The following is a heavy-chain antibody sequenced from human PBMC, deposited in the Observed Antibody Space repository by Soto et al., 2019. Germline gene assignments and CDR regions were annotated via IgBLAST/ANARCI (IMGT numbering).Heavy chain of an antibody. J-gene: IGHJ4*02. D-gene: IGHD6-19*01. CDR2: IYWDDDK. V-gene: IGHV2-5*02. CDR1: GFSLSTSGVS. Sequence: QITLKESGPTLVKPTQTLTLTCTFSGFSLSTSGVSVGWIRQPPGKALEWLALIYWDDDKRYSPSLKSRLTIPKDPSKNQVVLTMTNMDPVDTATYYCAHAYGSGWYGGNRGYFDYWGQGTLVTVSS. CDR3: AHAYGSGWYGGNRGYFDY.